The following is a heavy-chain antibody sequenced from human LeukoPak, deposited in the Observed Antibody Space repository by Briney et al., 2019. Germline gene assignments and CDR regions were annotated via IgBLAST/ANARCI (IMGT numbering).Heavy chain of an antibody. CDR1: GYTFTSYD. Sequence: GASVKVSCKASGYTFTSYDINWVRQATGQGLEWMGWMNPNSGNTGYAQKLQGRVTMTTDTSTSTAYMELRSLRSDDTAVYYCARDGGSYFRDYWGQGTLVTVSS. V-gene: IGHV1-8*02. CDR3: ARDGGSYFRDY. D-gene: IGHD1-26*01. J-gene: IGHJ4*02. CDR2: MNPNSGNT.